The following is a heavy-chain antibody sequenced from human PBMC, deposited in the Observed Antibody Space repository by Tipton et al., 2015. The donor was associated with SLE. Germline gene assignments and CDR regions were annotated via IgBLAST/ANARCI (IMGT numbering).Heavy chain of an antibody. CDR3: ARELGMVAFDI. Sequence: TLSLTCAVYGGSFSGYYGSWIRQPPGKGLEWIGEINHSGSTNYNPSLKSRVTISVDTSKNQFSLKLSSVTAADTAAYYCARELGMVAFDIWGQGTMVTVSS. V-gene: IGHV4-34*01. CDR2: INHSGST. J-gene: IGHJ3*02. CDR1: GGSFSGYY. D-gene: IGHD7-27*01.